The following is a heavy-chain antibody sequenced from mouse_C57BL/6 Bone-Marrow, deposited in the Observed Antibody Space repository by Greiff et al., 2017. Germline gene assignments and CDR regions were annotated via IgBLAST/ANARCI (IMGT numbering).Heavy chain of an antibody. CDR3: ARGLYDYAYYYAMDY. J-gene: IGHJ4*01. D-gene: IGHD2-4*01. CDR2: IHPNSGST. V-gene: IGHV1-64*01. Sequence: QVQLKQPGAELVKPGASVKLSCKASGYTFTSYWMHWVKQRPGQGLEWIGMIHPNSGSTNYNEKFKSKATLTVDKSSSTAYMQLSSLTSEDSAVYYCARGLYDYAYYYAMDYWGQGTSDTVSS. CDR1: GYTFTSYW.